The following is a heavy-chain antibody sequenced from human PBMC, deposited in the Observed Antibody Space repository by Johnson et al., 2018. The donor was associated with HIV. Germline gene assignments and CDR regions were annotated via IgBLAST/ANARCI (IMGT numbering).Heavy chain of an antibody. CDR1: GFTFEDYG. D-gene: IGHD2-21*01. V-gene: IGHV3-20*04. CDR2: INWNGGST. CDR3: ARDVSYRDDGDGWADAFEI. Sequence: VQLVEYGGGLVKPGGSLRLSCAASGFTFEDYGMSWVREAPGKGLEWVSGINWNGGSTGYVDSVKGRFTISRDNSKNTLYLQMNSLRAEDTAVYYCARDVSYRDDGDGWADAFEIWGQGTMVTVSS. J-gene: IGHJ3*02.